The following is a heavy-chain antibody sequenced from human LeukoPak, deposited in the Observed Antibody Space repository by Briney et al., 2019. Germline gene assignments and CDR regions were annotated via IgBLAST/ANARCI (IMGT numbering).Heavy chain of an antibody. J-gene: IGHJ5*02. Sequence: ASVKVSCKASGGTFSSYAISWVRQAPGQGLEWMGGIIPIFGTANYAQKFQGRVTITTDESTSTAYMELSSLRSEDTAVYYCARNNYAGANWFDPWGQGTLVTVSS. CDR2: IIPIFGTA. V-gene: IGHV1-69*05. CDR1: GGTFSSYA. CDR3: ARNNYAGANWFDP. D-gene: IGHD1-1*01.